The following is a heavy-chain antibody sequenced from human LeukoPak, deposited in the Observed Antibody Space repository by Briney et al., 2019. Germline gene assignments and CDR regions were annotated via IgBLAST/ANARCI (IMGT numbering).Heavy chain of an antibody. D-gene: IGHD6-19*01. Sequence: SETLSLTCTVSGGSISSSSYYWGWIRQPPGKGLEWIGSIYYSGSTYYNPSLKSRVTISVDTSKNQLSLKLSSVTAADTAVYYCARQGSGSSGNDAFDIWGQGTMVTVSS. CDR1: GGSISSSSYY. CDR2: IYYSGST. CDR3: ARQGSGSSGNDAFDI. J-gene: IGHJ3*02. V-gene: IGHV4-39*01.